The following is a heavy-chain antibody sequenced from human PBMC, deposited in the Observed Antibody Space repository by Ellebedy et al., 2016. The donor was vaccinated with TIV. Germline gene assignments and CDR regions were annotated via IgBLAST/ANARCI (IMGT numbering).Heavy chain of an antibody. CDR3: ARGRVSSY. D-gene: IGHD6-6*01. J-gene: IGHJ4*02. CDR2: INHSGST. CDR1: GGSFSGYY. Sequence: GSLRLXCAVYGGSFSGYYWSWIRQPPGKGLEWIGEINHSGSTNYNPSLKSRVTISVDTSKNQFSLKLSSVTAADTAVYYCARGRVSSYWGQGTLVTVSS. V-gene: IGHV4-34*01.